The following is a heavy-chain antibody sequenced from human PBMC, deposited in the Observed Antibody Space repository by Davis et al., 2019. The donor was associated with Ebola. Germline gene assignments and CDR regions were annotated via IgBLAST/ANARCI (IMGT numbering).Heavy chain of an antibody. CDR1: GFTFSTYA. CDR3: AKRWEFRYFDY. D-gene: IGHD1-26*01. CDR2: ILSGGNT. V-gene: IGHV3-23*01. J-gene: IGHJ4*02. Sequence: PAGSLTLSCAASGFTFSTYAMTCVRQTPGKGLEWVSSILSGGNTFYADSVKGRFTISRDNSKNTLYLQMDSLRVEDTALYYCAKRWEFRYFDYWGQGTLVTVSS.